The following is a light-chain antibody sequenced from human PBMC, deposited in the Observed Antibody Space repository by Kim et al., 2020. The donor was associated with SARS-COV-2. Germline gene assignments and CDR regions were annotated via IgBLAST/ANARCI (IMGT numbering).Light chain of an antibody. Sequence: EIVMTQSPATLSVSPGERATLSCRASQSVRNNLAWYQQIPGQAPRLLIHGASTGATGIPARFSGSGSGTEFTLTISSLQSEDFAVYYCQQYDTWPNFGQGTKLEIK. CDR2: GAS. CDR1: QSVRNN. J-gene: IGKJ2*01. V-gene: IGKV3-15*01. CDR3: QQYDTWPN.